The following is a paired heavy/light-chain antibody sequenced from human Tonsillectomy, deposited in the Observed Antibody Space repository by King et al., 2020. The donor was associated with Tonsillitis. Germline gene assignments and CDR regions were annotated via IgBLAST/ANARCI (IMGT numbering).Light chain of an antibody. CDR3: LQSTQFPFT. CDR2: KIS. V-gene: IGKV2-24*01. CDR1: QSLVHSDGNTY. J-gene: IGKJ2*01. Sequence: DIVMTQTPLSSPVTLGQSASISCRSTQSLVHSDGNTYLSWFHQRPGQPPRLLIYKISNRFSGVPDRFSGSGAGTDFTLKISRVEAADVGVYYCLQSTQFPFTFGQGTKLEIK.
Heavy chain of an antibody. CDR1: GFTFDDYA. J-gene: IGHJ4*02. CDR3: AKGGESPFDS. Sequence: DVQVVESGGDLVQPGRSLTLSCAVSGFTFDDYAMHWVRQAPGKGLEWVSTISWNSAIIAYADSVKGRFTVSRDNAKDSLSLQMNNLKTEDTAFYYCAKGGESPFDSWGQGTLVTVSS. CDR2: ISWNSAII. D-gene: IGHD3-10*01. V-gene: IGHV3-9*01.